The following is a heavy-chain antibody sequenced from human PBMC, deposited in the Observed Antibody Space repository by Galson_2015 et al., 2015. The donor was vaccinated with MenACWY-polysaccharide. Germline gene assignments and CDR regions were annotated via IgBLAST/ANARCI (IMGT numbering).Heavy chain of an antibody. CDR3: ERGLYGRDV. CDR2: IKKDGSEK. CDR1: GFTFSSYW. V-gene: IGHV3-7*01. J-gene: IGHJ6*02. Sequence: SLRLSCAASGFTFSSYWMTWVRQAPGKGLEWVANIKKDGSEKYYVDSVKGRFTISRDNSKNSLYLQMHSLRAEDTAVYSWERGLYGRDVWGQGTTVTVSS.